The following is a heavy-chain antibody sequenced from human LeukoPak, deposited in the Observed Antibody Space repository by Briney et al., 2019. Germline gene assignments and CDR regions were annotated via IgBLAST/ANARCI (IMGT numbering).Heavy chain of an antibody. V-gene: IGHV1-18*01. CDR1: GYTFTSYG. Sequence: ASVKVSCKASGYTFTSYGMSWVRQAPGQGLEWMGWISAYNGNTNYAQKLQGRVTMTTDTSTSTAYMELRSLRSDDTAVYYCAREGGFTMVRGVITYYYYYGMDVWGQGTTVTVSS. CDR3: AREGGFTMVRGVITYYYYYGMDV. J-gene: IGHJ6*02. D-gene: IGHD3-10*01. CDR2: ISAYNGNT.